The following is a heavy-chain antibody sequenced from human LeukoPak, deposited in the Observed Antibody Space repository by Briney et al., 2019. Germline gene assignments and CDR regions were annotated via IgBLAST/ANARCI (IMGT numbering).Heavy chain of an antibody. CDR3: ASGNYYGSGSYFLL. CDR1: GGSFSGYY. J-gene: IGHJ4*02. Sequence: SETLSLTCAVYGGSFSGYYWSWIRQPPGKGLEWIGEINHSGSTNYNPSLKSRVTISVDTSKNQFSLKLSSVTAADTAVYYCASGNYYGSGSYFLLWGQGTLVTASS. D-gene: IGHD3-10*01. CDR2: INHSGST. V-gene: IGHV4-34*01.